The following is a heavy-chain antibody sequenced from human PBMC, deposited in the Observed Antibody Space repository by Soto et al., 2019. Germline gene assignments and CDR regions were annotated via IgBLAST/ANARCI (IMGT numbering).Heavy chain of an antibody. Sequence: QAHLVQAGAEVTKPGASVKVSCGAFGYRFTDYYLHWARQAPGQGLDWMGWIKPSTGGASYAEKFQAGAIMTSDTSMNTVYMAMSNLTSDHTAPYFCASGAPSHYYFFALDVWAPGTTVTVSS. CDR2: IKPSTGGA. V-gene: IGHV1-2*02. CDR3: ASGAPSHYYFFALDV. D-gene: IGHD1-26*01. CDR1: GYRFTDYY. J-gene: IGHJ6*02.